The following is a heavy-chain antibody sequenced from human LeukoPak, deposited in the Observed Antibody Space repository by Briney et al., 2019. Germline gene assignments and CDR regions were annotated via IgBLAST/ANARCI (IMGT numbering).Heavy chain of an antibody. CDR3: AREVRPYDILTGYYENWFDP. D-gene: IGHD3-9*01. V-gene: IGHV4-39*02. CDR2: IYYSGGT. Sequence: SETLSLTCTVSGGSISSSSYYWGWIRQPPGKGLEWIGSIYYSGGTYYNPSLKSRVTISVDTSKNQFSLKLSSVTAADTAVYYCAREVRPYDILTGYYENWFDPWGQGTLVTVSS. J-gene: IGHJ5*02. CDR1: GGSISSSSYY.